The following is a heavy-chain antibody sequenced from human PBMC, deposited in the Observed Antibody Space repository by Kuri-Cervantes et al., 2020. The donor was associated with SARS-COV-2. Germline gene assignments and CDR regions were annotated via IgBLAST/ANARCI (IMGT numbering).Heavy chain of an antibody. Sequence: GSLRLSCTVSGGSISSSSYYWGWIRQPPGKGLEWIGSIYYSGSIYYNPSHKSRVTISVDTSKNQFSLKLSSVTAADTAVYYCARGGSTRSLDYWGQGTLVTVSS. D-gene: IGHD2-2*01. CDR2: IYYSGSI. J-gene: IGHJ4*02. V-gene: IGHV4-39*07. CDR3: ARGGSTRSLDY. CDR1: GGSISSSSYY.